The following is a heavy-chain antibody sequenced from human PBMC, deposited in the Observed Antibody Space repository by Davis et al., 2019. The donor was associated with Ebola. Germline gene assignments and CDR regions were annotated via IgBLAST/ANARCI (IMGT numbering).Heavy chain of an antibody. Sequence: GESLKISCAASGFTFSSYGMYWVRQAPGKGLEWVAVIWYDGSNKYYADSVKGRFTISRDNSKNTLYLQMNSLRAEDTAVYYCARGVSRDGYNYRWYFDYWGQGTLVTVSS. D-gene: IGHD5-24*01. J-gene: IGHJ4*02. V-gene: IGHV3-33*01. CDR2: IWYDGSNK. CDR1: GFTFSSYG. CDR3: ARGVSRDGYNYRWYFDY.